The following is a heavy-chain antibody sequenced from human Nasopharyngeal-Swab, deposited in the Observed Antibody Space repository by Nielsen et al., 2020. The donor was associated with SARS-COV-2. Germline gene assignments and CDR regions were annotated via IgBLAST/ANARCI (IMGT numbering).Heavy chain of an antibody. CDR3: TTDQWDFWSGKQGPYYYYSMDA. J-gene: IGHJ6*03. V-gene: IGHV3-15*01. CDR2: IKSKTDGGTT. Sequence: WIRQPPGKGLEWVGRIKSKTDGGTTDYAAPVKGRFTISRDDSKNTLYLQTNSLKTEDTAVYYCTTDQWDFWSGKQGPYYYYSMDARGTRPTAPFSS. D-gene: IGHD3-3*01.